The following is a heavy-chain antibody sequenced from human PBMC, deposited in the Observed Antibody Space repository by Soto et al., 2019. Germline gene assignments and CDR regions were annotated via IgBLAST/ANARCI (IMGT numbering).Heavy chain of an antibody. CDR2: IIPILGIA. CDR3: ARGYGADAFDI. J-gene: IGHJ3*02. CDR1: GGTFSSYT. V-gene: IGHV1-69*02. D-gene: IGHD5-18*01. Sequence: QVQLVQSGAEVKKPGSSVKVSCKASGGTFSSYTISWVRQAPGQGLEWMGRIIPILGIANYAQKFQGRVTITADKSTSTAFMELSSLRSEDTAVYYCARGYGADAFDIWAQGTMVTVSS.